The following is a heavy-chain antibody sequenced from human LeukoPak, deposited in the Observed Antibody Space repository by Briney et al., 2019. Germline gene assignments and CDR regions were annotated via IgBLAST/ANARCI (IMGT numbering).Heavy chain of an antibody. CDR1: GFTFSSYA. CDR3: ARDGGRVLRYFDWLPNYGMDV. Sequence: GRSLRLSCAASGFTFSSYAMHWVRQAPGKGLEWVAVISYDGSNKYYADSVKGRFTISRDNSKNTLYLQMNSLRAEDTAVYYCARDGGRVLRYFDWLPNYGMDVWGQGTTVTVSS. V-gene: IGHV3-30-3*01. J-gene: IGHJ6*02. D-gene: IGHD3-9*01. CDR2: ISYDGSNK.